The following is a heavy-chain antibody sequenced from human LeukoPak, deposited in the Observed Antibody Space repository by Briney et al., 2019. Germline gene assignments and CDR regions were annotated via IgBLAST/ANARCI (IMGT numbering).Heavy chain of an antibody. V-gene: IGHV3-23*01. Sequence: PGGSLRLSCAASGFTFSSYAMSWVRQAPGKGLEWVSAISGSGGSTYYGDSVKGRFTISRDNSKKTLHLQMNSLRAEDTDVYYCAKAEEYYGSSGYLRLFDYWGQGTLVTVSS. CDR3: AKAEEYYGSSGYLRLFDY. CDR1: GFTFSSYA. J-gene: IGHJ4*02. D-gene: IGHD3-22*01. CDR2: ISGSGGST.